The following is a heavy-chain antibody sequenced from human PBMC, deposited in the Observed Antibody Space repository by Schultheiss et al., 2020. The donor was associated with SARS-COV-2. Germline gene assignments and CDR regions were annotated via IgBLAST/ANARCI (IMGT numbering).Heavy chain of an antibody. CDR3: ARGGAARQPPPV. V-gene: IGHV4-34*01. CDR2: IYHSGST. J-gene: IGHJ4*02. Sequence: SETLSLTCAVYGGSFSGYYWSWIRQPPGKGLEWIGSIYHSGSTYYNPSLKSRLSISVDTSKNQFSLKVSSVTAADTAVYYCARGGAARQPPPVWGQGTLVTVSS. CDR1: GGSFSGYY. D-gene: IGHD6-6*01.